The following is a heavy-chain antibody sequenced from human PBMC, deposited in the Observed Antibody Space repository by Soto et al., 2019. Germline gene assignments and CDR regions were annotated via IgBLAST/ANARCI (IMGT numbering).Heavy chain of an antibody. Sequence: GGSLRLSCAASGFTFSSYGMHWVRQAPGKGLEWVAVISYDGSNKYYADSVKGRFTISRDNSKNTLYLQMNSLRAEDTAVYYCAKDLRRYSGYGRAFFDYWGQGTLVTVSS. CDR2: ISYDGSNK. CDR1: GFTFSSYG. J-gene: IGHJ4*02. CDR3: AKDLRRYSGYGRAFFDY. D-gene: IGHD5-12*01. V-gene: IGHV3-30*18.